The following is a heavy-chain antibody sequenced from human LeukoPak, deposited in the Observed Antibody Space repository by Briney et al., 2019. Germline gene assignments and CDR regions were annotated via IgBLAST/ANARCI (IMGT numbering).Heavy chain of an antibody. CDR2: ISPDRETT. D-gene: IGHD3-10*01. Sequence: GGSLRLSCGASGFTFSSISMNWVRQAPGKGLEWVSSISPDRETTYHADSVKGRFTTSRDNAKSSLYLQMNSLRAEDTALYYCTRDLPVPSLVRGIIIYGLIDYWGQGTLVTVSS. CDR1: GFTFSSIS. CDR3: TRDLPVPSLVRGIIIYGLIDY. V-gene: IGHV3-21*06. J-gene: IGHJ4*02.